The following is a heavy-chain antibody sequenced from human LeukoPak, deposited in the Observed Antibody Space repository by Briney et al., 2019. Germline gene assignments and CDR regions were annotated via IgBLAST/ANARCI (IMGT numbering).Heavy chain of an antibody. CDR2: IRSSSSTI. V-gene: IGHV3-48*01. D-gene: IGHD3-10*01. CDR1: GFTFNNYN. J-gene: IGHJ5*02. CDR3: ARDRGNWFDP. Sequence: GGSLRLSCAASGFTFNNYNMNWVRQGPGKGLEWVSYIRSSSSTIYYADSVKGRFTISRDNAKNSLYLQMNSLRAEDTAVYYCARDRGNWFDPWGQGTLVTVSS.